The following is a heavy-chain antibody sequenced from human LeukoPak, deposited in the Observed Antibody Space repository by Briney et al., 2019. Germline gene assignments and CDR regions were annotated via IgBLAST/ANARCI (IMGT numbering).Heavy chain of an antibody. CDR1: GGTFSSYA. D-gene: IGHD3-10*01. Sequence: SVKVSCKASGGTFSSYAISWVRQAPGQGLEWMGGIIPIFGTANYAQKFQGRVTITTDESTSTAYMELSSLRSEDTAVYYCARNEEEYYFDYWAREPWSPSPQ. J-gene: IGHJ4*02. V-gene: IGHV1-69*05. CDR2: IIPIFGTA. CDR3: ARNEEEYYFDY.